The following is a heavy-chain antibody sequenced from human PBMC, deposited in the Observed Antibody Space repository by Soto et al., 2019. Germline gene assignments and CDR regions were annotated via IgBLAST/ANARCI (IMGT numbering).Heavy chain of an antibody. CDR2: IHYSGST. D-gene: IGHD6-19*01. V-gene: IGHV4-39*01. CDR1: GDSISDTIYY. Sequence: PSETLSLTCRVSGDSISDTIYYWGWIRQAPGKGLEWIGSIHYSGSTQFHPSLKTRLTISVDTSKNEFSLRLRSVTAADTAVYYCARNLKAVAAAMAYWGQGIPVTVSS. CDR3: ARNLKAVAAAMAY. J-gene: IGHJ4*02.